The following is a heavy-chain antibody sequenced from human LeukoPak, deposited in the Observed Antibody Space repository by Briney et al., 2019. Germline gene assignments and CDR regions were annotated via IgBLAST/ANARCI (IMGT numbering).Heavy chain of an antibody. CDR1: GFTFSSYE. V-gene: IGHV3-48*03. D-gene: IGHD6-13*01. CDR3: ARSSYQQPLDY. J-gene: IGHJ4*02. CDR2: ISSSGSTI. Sequence: PGGSLRLSCAASGFTFSSYEIHWVRQAPGKGLEWLSYISSSGSTIKYADSVKGRFTISRDNAKNSLYLQMNSLRADDTAIYYCARSSYQQPLDYWGQGTLVTVSS.